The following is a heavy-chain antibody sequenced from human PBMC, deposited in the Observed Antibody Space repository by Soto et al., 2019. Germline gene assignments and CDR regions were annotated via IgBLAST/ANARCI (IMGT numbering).Heavy chain of an antibody. V-gene: IGHV1-18*01. CDR1: GYTFTSYG. D-gene: IGHD2-2*01. CDR2: ISTFNGET. CDR3: ARDVGYCSSSTCLIDH. J-gene: IGHJ4*02. Sequence: ASVKVSCKASGYTFTSYGISWVRQAPGQGLEWMGWISTFNGETRYAQKFQARVTVTTDTSTTTGYMELRSLRSDDTAVYYCARDVGYCSSSTCLIDHWGQGTLVTAPQ.